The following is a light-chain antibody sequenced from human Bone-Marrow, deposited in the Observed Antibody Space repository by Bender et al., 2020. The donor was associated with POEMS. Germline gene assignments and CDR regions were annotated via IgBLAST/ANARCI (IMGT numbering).Light chain of an antibody. CDR1: SSDIGNYNL. J-gene: IGLJ3*02. CDR3: YSYVGHYAFV. CDR2: EVT. V-gene: IGLV2-23*02. Sequence: QSALTQPASVSASPGQPITISCIGTSSDIGNYNLVSWYQHHPGKAPKLMIYEVTKRPSGVSNRFSGSKSGNTASLTISGLQAEDEADYYCYSYVGHYAFVFGGGTKVTVL.